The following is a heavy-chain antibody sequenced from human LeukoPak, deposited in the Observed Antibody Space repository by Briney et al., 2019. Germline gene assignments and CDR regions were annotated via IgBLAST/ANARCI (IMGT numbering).Heavy chain of an antibody. J-gene: IGHJ6*02. V-gene: IGHV3-74*01. CDR1: GITFSGDW. CDR3: ARPWDV. CDR2: INRDGSKT. Sequence: GGSLRLSCVASGITFSGDWMDWVRQVPGRGLVWVSRINRDGSKTIYADSVKGRFTISRDNVKKTVYLQMDSLTAEDSAVYYCARPWDVWGQGTSVTVS.